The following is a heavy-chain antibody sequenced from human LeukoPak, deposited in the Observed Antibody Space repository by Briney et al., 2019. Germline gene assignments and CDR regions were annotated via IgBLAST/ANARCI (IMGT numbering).Heavy chain of an antibody. V-gene: IGHV3-53*01. J-gene: IGHJ4*02. CDR1: GFTVSSNY. D-gene: IGHD6-6*01. CDR2: IYSGGST. CDR3: ARAREQLVIFDY. Sequence: PGGSLRLSCAASGFTVSSNYMSWVRQAPGKGLEWVSVIYSGGSTYYADSVKGRFTISRDNSKSTLYLQMNSLRAEDTAVYYCARAREQLVIFDYWGQGTLVTVSS.